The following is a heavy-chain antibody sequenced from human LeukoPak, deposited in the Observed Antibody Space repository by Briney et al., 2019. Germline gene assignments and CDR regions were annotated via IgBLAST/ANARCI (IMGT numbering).Heavy chain of an antibody. D-gene: IGHD6-19*01. V-gene: IGHV3-48*01. Sequence: PGGSLRLSCAASGFTFITHTMNWVRQAPGKGLEWVSYISSSSNTIYYADSVKGRFTISRDNAKNSLYLQMNSLRAEDTAVYYCARDMVGYSNGPALFDYWGQGTLVTVSS. CDR1: GFTFITHT. CDR3: ARDMVGYSNGPALFDY. CDR2: ISSSSNTI. J-gene: IGHJ4*02.